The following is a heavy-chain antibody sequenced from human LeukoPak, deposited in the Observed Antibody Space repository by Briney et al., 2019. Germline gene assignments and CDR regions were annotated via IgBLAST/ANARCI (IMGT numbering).Heavy chain of an antibody. CDR2: IYHTGST. V-gene: IGHV4-31*02. CDR1: GHSISTGGDY. J-gene: IGHJ4*02. D-gene: IGHD2-21*02. CDR3: ARGRVVVTALRFDY. Sequence: PSETLSLTCIVSGHSISTGGDYGGWIRQFPGRGGEWLGYIYHTGSTIYKPSLKSRLSLSVDSSKTQFSLHLNSVTAADTAVYFCARGRVVVTALRFDYWGQGALVTVSS.